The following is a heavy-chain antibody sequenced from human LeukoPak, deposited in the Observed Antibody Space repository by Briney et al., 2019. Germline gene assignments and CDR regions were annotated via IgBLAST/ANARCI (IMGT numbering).Heavy chain of an antibody. J-gene: IGHJ1*01. Sequence: PSETLSLTCTVSGGSISSYYWSWIRQSPGKGLEWIGEINHSGSTNYNPSLKSRVTISIDTSKNQFSLKLISVTAADTAVYYCAYSSGYQQHWGQGTLVTVSS. CDR3: AYSSGYQQH. CDR2: INHSGST. V-gene: IGHV4-34*01. CDR1: GGSISSYY. D-gene: IGHD3-22*01.